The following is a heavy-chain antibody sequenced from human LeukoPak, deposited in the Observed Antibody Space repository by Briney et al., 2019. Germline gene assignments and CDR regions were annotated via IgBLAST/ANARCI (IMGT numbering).Heavy chain of an antibody. CDR2: ISYDGSNK. CDR1: GFTFSSYA. CDR3: ARGTVTYKPAYYYGMDV. J-gene: IGHJ6*02. Sequence: PGGSLRLSCAASGFTFSSYAMHWVRQAPGKGLEWVAVISYDGSNKYYADSVKGRFTISRDNSKNTPYLQMNSLRAEDTAVYYCARGTVTYKPAYYYGMDVWGQGTTVTVSS. D-gene: IGHD4-17*01. V-gene: IGHV3-30*04.